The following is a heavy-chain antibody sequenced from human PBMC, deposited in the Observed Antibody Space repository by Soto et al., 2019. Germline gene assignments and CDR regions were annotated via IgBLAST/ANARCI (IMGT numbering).Heavy chain of an antibody. J-gene: IGHJ4*02. CDR2: ISSRDSTI. Sequence: EVQLVESGGGLAQPGGSLRLSCAASGFPFSNFEMNWVRQAPGKGLEWVSYISSRDSTIYYADSVQGRFTISRDNAKNSLYLQMNSLRAEDTAVYYCAPGGATGGDRWGQGTLVTVSS. CDR3: APGGATGGDR. CDR1: GFPFSNFE. V-gene: IGHV3-48*03. D-gene: IGHD2-8*02.